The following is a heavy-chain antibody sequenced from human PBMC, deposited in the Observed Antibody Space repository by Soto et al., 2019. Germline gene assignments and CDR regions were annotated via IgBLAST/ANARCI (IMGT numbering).Heavy chain of an antibody. CDR2: INPNSGGT. CDR3: ARSLTEGYCTITGCYTRPLYGMDV. D-gene: IGHD2-2*02. V-gene: IGHV1-2*06. J-gene: IGHJ6*02. Sequence: GGSVKVSCKASGYTFSGYYIHCLRQSPLQGRDGMGRINPNSGGTNYAQKFQGRVTVTRDTPTSTAYMELSRLTSDDTAVYYCARSLTEGYCTITGCYTRPLYGMDVWGQGTTVTVSS. CDR1: GYTFSGYY.